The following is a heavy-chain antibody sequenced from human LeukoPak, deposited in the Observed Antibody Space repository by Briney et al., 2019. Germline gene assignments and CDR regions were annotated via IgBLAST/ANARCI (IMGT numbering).Heavy chain of an antibody. D-gene: IGHD6-6*01. CDR2: IYTSGST. V-gene: IGHV4-4*09. Sequence: SETLSLTCTVSGGSINSDFWSWIRQPPGKGLEWIGYIYTSGSTNYNPSLKSRVTISVDTPKNQFSLKLSSVTAADTAVYYCARTYTSSSAFDYWGQGTLVTVSS. J-gene: IGHJ4*02. CDR1: GGSINSDF. CDR3: ARTYTSSSAFDY.